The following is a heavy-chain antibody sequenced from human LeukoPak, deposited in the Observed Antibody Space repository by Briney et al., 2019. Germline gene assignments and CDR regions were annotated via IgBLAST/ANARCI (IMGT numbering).Heavy chain of an antibody. CDR3: AKHYTGTSSFDY. V-gene: IGHV3-23*01. Sequence: PGGSLRLSCAASGFTFSSYAMTWVRQAPGKGLEWVSAINGNGGRTYYADSVKGRFTISRDNSKNTLSLQMNSLRAEDTAIYYCAKHYTGTSSFDYWGQGTLLTVSS. CDR1: GFTFSSYA. CDR2: INGNGGRT. D-gene: IGHD1-26*01. J-gene: IGHJ4*02.